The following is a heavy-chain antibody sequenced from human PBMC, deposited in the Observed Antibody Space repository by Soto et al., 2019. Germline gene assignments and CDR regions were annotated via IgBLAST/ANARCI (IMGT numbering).Heavy chain of an antibody. J-gene: IGHJ4*02. D-gene: IGHD3-22*01. CDR2: IIPIFGTA. CDR3: ATSPITMIVLYYFDY. Sequence: SVKVSCKASGGTFSSYAISWLRQSPGQGLEWMGGIIPIFGTANYAQKFQGRVTITADKSTSTAYMELSSLRSEDTAVYYCATSPITMIVLYYFDYWGQGTLVTVSS. CDR1: GGTFSSYA. V-gene: IGHV1-69*06.